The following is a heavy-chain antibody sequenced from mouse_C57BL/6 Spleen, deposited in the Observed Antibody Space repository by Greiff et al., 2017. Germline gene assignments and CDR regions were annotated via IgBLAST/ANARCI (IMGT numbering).Heavy chain of an antibody. Sequence: VQLQESGPGLVAPSQSLSITCTVSGFSLTSYGVHWVRQPPGKGLEWLVVIWSDGSTTYNSALKSRLSISKDNSKSQVFLKMNSLQTDDTAMYYCARHYYGSSPYYAMDYWGQGTSVTVSS. J-gene: IGHJ4*01. CDR1: GFSLTSYG. CDR2: IWSDGST. CDR3: ARHYYGSSPYYAMDY. V-gene: IGHV2-6-1*01. D-gene: IGHD1-1*01.